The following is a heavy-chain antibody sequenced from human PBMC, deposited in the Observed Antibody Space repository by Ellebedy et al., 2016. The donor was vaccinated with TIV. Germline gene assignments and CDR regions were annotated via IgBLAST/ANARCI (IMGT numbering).Heavy chain of an antibody. CDR1: SGSISNSDYY. Sequence: MPSETLSLTCTVSSGSISNSDYYWNWIRQPPGKGLEWIGSIYYSGSPYYNPSFKSRVTLSADTSKNQFSLNLRTVTAADTAVYYCARTDPWQPIDDWGQGILVSVSS. J-gene: IGHJ4*02. CDR2: IYYSGSP. CDR3: ARTDPWQPIDD. D-gene: IGHD2-21*02. V-gene: IGHV4-39*01.